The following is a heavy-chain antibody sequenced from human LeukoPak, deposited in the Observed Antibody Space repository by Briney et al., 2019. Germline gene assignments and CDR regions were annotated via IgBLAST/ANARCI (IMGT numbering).Heavy chain of an antibody. J-gene: IGHJ4*02. D-gene: IGHD5-24*01. V-gene: IGHV3-30*04. CDR2: ISHDERTK. CDR1: GFNFDNFA. Sequence: PGKSLTLSCVVSGFNFDNFAMHWVRQPLGKGLEWVAVISHDERTKYYADSMRGRITISRDNSKNTLFLQMNNLRTEDTAVYLCARPSPPGDGYNPPDHWGQGTLVTVSS. CDR3: ARPSPPGDGYNPPDH.